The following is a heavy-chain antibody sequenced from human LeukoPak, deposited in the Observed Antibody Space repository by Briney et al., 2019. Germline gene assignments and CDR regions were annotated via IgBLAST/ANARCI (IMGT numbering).Heavy chain of an antibody. CDR2: IYYSGST. CDR1: GGSISSSSYY. V-gene: IGHV4-39*01. Sequence: SETLSLTCTVSGGSISSSSYYWGWIRQPPGTGLEWIGSIYYSGSTYYNPSLKSRVTISVDTPKNQFSLKLSSVTAADTAVYYCARRASLCGTPIVTGSSTSCYGAQRHDAFDIWGQGTMVTVSS. CDR3: ARRASLCGTPIVTGSSTSCYGAQRHDAFDI. J-gene: IGHJ3*02. D-gene: IGHD2-2*01.